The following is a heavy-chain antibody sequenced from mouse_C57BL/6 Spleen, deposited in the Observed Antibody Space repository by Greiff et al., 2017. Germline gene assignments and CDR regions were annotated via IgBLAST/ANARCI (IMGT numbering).Heavy chain of an antibody. J-gene: IGHJ4*01. D-gene: IGHD2-4*01. CDR2: IDPETGGT. Sequence: VQLQQSGAELVRPGASVTLSCKASGYTFTDYEMHWVKQTPVHGLEWIGAIDPETGGTAYNQKFKGKAILTADKSSSTAYMELRSLTSEDSAVYYCTRRELRRVYYYAMDYWGQGTSVTVSS. CDR1: GYTFTDYE. CDR3: TRRELRRVYYYAMDY. V-gene: IGHV1-15*01.